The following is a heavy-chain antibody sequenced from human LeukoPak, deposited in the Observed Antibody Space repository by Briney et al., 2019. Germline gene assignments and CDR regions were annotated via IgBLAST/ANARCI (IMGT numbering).Heavy chain of an antibody. V-gene: IGHV4-30-4*01. Sequence: PSETLSLTCTVSGGSISSGDYYWSWIRQPPGKGLEWIGYIYYSGSTYYNPSLKSRVTISVDTSKNQFSLKLSSVTAADTAVYYCARHFFRWELHRSRWFDPWGQGTLVTVSS. CDR3: ARHFFRWELHRSRWFDP. CDR1: GGSISSGDYY. CDR2: IYYSGST. J-gene: IGHJ5*02. D-gene: IGHD1-26*01.